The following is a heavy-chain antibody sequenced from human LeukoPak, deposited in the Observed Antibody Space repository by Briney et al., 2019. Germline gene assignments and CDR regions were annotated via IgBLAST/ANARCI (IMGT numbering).Heavy chain of an antibody. CDR2: IYYSGST. J-gene: IGHJ4*02. D-gene: IGHD5-24*01. CDR1: GGSISSYY. Sequence: SETLSLTCTVSGGSISSYYWSWIQQPPGKGLEWIGYIYYSGSTNYNPSLKSRVTISVDTSKNQFSLKLSSVTAADTAVYYCARDGDGYNYFDHWGQGTLVTVSS. V-gene: IGHV4-59*01. CDR3: ARDGDGYNYFDH.